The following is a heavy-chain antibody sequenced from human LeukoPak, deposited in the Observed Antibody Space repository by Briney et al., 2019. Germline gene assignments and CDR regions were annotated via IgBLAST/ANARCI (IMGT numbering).Heavy chain of an antibody. CDR3: ARALYYDFWSGSPDDAFDI. D-gene: IGHD3-3*01. CDR2: ISGSGGST. CDR1: GFSFSTYA. V-gene: IGHV3-23*01. J-gene: IGHJ3*02. Sequence: GGSLRLSCAASGFSFSTYAMSWVRQAPGKGLEWVSAISGSGGSTYYADSVKGRFTISRDNSKNTLYLQMNSLRAEDTALYHCARALYYDFWSGSPDDAFDIWGQGTMVTVSS.